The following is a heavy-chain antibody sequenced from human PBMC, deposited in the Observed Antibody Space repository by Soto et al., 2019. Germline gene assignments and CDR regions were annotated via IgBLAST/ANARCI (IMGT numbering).Heavy chain of an antibody. V-gene: IGHV3-13*01. CDR3: AREGDCTNGVCSYYFDY. J-gene: IGHJ4*02. Sequence: GGSLRLSCAASGFTFSSYDMHWVRQATGKGLEWVSAIGTAGDTYYPGSVKGRFTISRENAKNSLYLQMNSLRAEDTAVYYCAREGDCTNGVCSYYFDYWGQGTLVTVSS. CDR2: IGTAGDT. CDR1: GFTFSSYD. D-gene: IGHD2-8*01.